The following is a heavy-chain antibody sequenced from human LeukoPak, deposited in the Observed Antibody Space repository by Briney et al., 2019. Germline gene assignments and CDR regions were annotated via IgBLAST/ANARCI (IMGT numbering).Heavy chain of an antibody. J-gene: IGHJ4*02. Sequence: GGSLRLSCAASGFTVSSNYMSWVRQAPGKGLEWVSVIYSGGSTYYADSVKGRFTISRDNSKNTLYLQMNSLRAEDTAAYYCARAGQWLGQYYFDYWGQGTLVTVSS. CDR3: ARAGQWLGQYYFDY. CDR1: GFTVSSNY. V-gene: IGHV3-53*01. D-gene: IGHD6-19*01. CDR2: IYSGGST.